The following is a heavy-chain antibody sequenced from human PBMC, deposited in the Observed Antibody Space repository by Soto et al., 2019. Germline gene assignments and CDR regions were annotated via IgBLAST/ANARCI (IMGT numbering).Heavy chain of an antibody. CDR1: GGSISSYY. CDR2: IYYSGST. CDR3: ARDGVIAAAGIVGPYYYYGMDV. V-gene: IGHV4-59*01. Sequence: SETLSLTCTVSGGSISSYYWSWIRQPPGKGLEWIGYIYYSGSTNYNPSLKSRVTISVDTSKNQFSLKLSSVTAADTAVYYCARDGVIAAAGIVGPYYYYGMDVWGQGTTVTAP. D-gene: IGHD6-13*01. J-gene: IGHJ6*02.